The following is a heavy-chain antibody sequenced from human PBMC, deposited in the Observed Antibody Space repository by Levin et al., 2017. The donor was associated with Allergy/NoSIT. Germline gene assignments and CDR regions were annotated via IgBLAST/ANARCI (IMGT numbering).Heavy chain of an antibody. D-gene: IGHD3-10*01. V-gene: IGHV2-70*11. J-gene: IGHJ4*02. CDR3: ARATNHHYGRGFDY. CDR1: GFSLTTSGMC. Sequence: SGPTLVKPTQTLTLTCTFSGFSLTTSGMCVSWIRQPPGNALEWLARIDWDDDKYYSTSLKTRLTISRDTSKNQVVLTMTSMDPVDTATYYCARATNHHYGRGFDYWGQGTPVTVSS. CDR2: IDWDDDK.